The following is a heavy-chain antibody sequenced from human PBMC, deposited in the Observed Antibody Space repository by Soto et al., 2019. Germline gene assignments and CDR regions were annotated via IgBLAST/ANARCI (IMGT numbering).Heavy chain of an antibody. CDR3: AREVGATRPFDP. Sequence: SETLSLTCTVSGGSVSSGSYYWSWIRQPPGKGLEWIGYIYYSGSTNYNPSLKSRVTMSVDTSKNQFSLKLSSVTAADTAVYYCAREVGATRPFDPWGQGTLVTVSS. CDR2: IYYSGST. D-gene: IGHD1-26*01. CDR1: GGSVSSGSYY. J-gene: IGHJ5*02. V-gene: IGHV4-61*01.